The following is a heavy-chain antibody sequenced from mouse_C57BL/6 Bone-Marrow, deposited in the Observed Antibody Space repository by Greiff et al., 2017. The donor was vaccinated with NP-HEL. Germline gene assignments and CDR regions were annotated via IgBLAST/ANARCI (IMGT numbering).Heavy chain of an antibody. V-gene: IGHV1-53*01. CDR2: INPNNGGT. CDR3: ARDSGDAFDY. CDR1: GSTFTSYW. J-gene: IGHJ2*01. D-gene: IGHD3-2*02. Sequence: QVQLQQPGPELVKPGASVKLSCTASGSTFTSYWMHWLKQRPGQGLEWIGNINPNNGGTNDHEKFKTKATLTVDKSSNTAYMQLSSLTSEDAAVYYCARDSGDAFDYGGQGTTLTVSS.